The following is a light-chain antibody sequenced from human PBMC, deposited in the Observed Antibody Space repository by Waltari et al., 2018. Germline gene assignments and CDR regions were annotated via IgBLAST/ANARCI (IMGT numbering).Light chain of an antibody. Sequence: IQMTQSPSTLPASVGDRVTITCRASQSISSWLAWYQQKPGQAPRLLIYAASTLERGVPSRFSGSGSGTDFTLTISSLQPDDFATYYCQQYYSYPLTFGQGTKVEIK. J-gene: IGKJ1*01. V-gene: IGKV1-5*01. CDR1: QSISSW. CDR3: QQYYSYPLT. CDR2: AAS.